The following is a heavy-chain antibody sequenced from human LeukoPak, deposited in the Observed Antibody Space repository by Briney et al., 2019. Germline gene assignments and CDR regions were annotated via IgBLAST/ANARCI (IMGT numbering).Heavy chain of an antibody. CDR2: ISGSGGST. V-gene: IGHV3-23*01. Sequence: QPGGSLRLSCAASGFTFSSYAMSWVRQAPGKGLEWVSGISGSGGSTYYADSVKGRFTISRDNSRNTLYLQMNSPRAEDTPVYYCAILPGYSSGWYEVNYWGQGTLVTVSS. CDR1: GFTFSSYA. J-gene: IGHJ4*02. D-gene: IGHD6-13*01. CDR3: AILPGYSSGWYEVNY.